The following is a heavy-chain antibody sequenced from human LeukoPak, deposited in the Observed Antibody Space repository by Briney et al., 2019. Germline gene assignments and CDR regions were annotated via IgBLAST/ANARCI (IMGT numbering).Heavy chain of an antibody. D-gene: IGHD5-12*01. CDR2: IRGSGTST. J-gene: IGHJ4*02. CDR3: AKVKGYSAYDPIDY. V-gene: IGHV3-23*01. Sequence: GGSLRLSCAASGFTFSSYAMSWVRQAPGKGLEWVSAIRGSGTSTYHADSVKDRFTISRDNSKNTLYLQMNSLRAEDTAVYYCAKVKGYSAYDPIDYWGQGTLVTVSS. CDR1: GFTFSSYA.